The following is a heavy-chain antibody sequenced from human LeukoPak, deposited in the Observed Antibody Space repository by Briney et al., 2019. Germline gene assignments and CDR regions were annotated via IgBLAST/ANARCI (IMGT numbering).Heavy chain of an antibody. CDR2: INHSGST. J-gene: IGHJ4*02. CDR1: GYSISSGYY. CDR3: SRGGNFVF. Sequence: KPSETLSLTCAVSGYSISSGYYWGWIRQPPGKGLEWIGSINHSGSTYYNPSLKSRVTISIDTSKNQFSLNLSSVTAADTAVYYCSRGGNFVFWGQGTLVTVSS. V-gene: IGHV4-38-2*01.